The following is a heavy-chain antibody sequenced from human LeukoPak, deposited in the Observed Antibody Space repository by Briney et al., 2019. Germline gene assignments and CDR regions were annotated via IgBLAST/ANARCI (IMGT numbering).Heavy chain of an antibody. CDR1: GGTFSSYA. J-gene: IGHJ4*02. D-gene: IGHD3-3*01. CDR3: AREMYYDLGDSYFDY. Sequence: SVKVSCKASGGTFSSYAISWVRQAPGQGLEWMGRIIPILGIANYAQKFQGRVTITADKSTNTAYMELSSPRSEDTAVYYCAREMYYDLGDSYFDYWGQGTLVTVSS. CDR2: IIPILGIA. V-gene: IGHV1-69*04.